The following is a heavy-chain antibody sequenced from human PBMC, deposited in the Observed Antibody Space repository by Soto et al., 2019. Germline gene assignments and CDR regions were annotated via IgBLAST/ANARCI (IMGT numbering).Heavy chain of an antibody. J-gene: IGHJ6*02. CDR3: ARGNITILGVVSDYYYYGMDV. CDR1: GGSISSYY. V-gene: IGHV4-59*01. CDR2: IYYSGST. Sequence: PSETLSLTCTVSGGSISSYYWSWIRQPPGKGLEWIGYIYYSGSTNYNPSLKSRVTISVDTSKNQFSLKLSSVTAADTAVYYCARGNITILGVVSDYYYYGMDVWGQGTTVTVSS. D-gene: IGHD3-3*01.